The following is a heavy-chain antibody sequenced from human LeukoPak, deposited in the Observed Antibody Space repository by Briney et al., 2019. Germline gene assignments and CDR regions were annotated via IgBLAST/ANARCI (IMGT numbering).Heavy chain of an antibody. CDR2: ISDGGSDK. V-gene: IGHV3-30-3*01. D-gene: IGHD2-21*02. CDR3: ARGISSGIVVTAIAY. J-gene: IGHJ4*02. CDR1: GFTFSSYA. Sequence: GGSLRLSCAASGFTFSSYAMHWVRQAPDKGLEWMAVISDGGSDKYYAGSVRGRFTISRDNSENTQSLQMSSLRAEDTAVYYCARGISSGIVVTAIAYWGQGTLVTVSS.